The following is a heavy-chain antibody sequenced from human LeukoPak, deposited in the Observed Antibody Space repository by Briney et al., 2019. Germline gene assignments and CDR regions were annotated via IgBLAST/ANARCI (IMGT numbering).Heavy chain of an antibody. J-gene: IGHJ4*02. V-gene: IGHV4-59*01. CDR3: ARGFAYGDTGSFDY. D-gene: IGHD4-17*01. CDR2: IYYSGST. Sequence: PSETLSLTCTVSGGSISSYYWSWIRQPPGKELEWIGYIYYSGSTTYNPSLKCRVTISVDTSKNQFSLRLSSVTAADTAVYYCARGFAYGDTGSFDYWGQGTLVTVSS. CDR1: GGSISSYY.